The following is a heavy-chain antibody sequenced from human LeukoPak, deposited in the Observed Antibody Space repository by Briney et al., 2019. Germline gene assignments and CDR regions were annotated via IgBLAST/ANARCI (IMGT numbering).Heavy chain of an antibody. D-gene: IGHD6-13*01. V-gene: IGHV3-23*01. CDR2: ISGSGGT. Sequence: PGGSLILSCAASRCTFSRSAMSWVRQAPGKGLEWVSAISGSGGTYYADSVKGRFTISRDNSKNTLYLQMNSLRAEDTAVYYCAKVNNIAAAGTFDYWGQGSLVTVSS. J-gene: IGHJ4*02. CDR3: AKVNNIAAAGTFDY. CDR1: RCTFSRSA.